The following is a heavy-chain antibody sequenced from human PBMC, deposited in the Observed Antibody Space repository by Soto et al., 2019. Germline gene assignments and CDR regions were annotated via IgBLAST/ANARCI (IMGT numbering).Heavy chain of an antibody. J-gene: IGHJ5*02. Sequence: GGSLRLSCAASGLTFGTYAINWVRQAPWKGLEWVSSISGSGDSTYYADSVKGRFTISRDNSKNTLYLQVNSLRAYQHALYYCANYRSLDTRDSFDPWGQGTLVTVSS. CDR1: GLTFGTYA. CDR2: ISGSGDST. V-gene: IGHV3-23*01. D-gene: IGHD5-18*01. CDR3: ANYRSLDTRDSFDP.